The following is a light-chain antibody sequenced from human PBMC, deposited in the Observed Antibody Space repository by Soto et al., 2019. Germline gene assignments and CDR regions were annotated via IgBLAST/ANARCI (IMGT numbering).Light chain of an antibody. V-gene: IGKV1-39*01. J-gene: IGKJ1*01. CDR1: QSISRY. Sequence: DIQMTQSPSSLSASVGDRVTITCRASQSISRYLNCYQHKPGKAPKLVIYAASSLQSWVPSRFSGSGSWTDVTLTIISLQPEDFATYYCQQRYSTLWTFGQGTKVDIK. CDR3: QQRYSTLWT. CDR2: AAS.